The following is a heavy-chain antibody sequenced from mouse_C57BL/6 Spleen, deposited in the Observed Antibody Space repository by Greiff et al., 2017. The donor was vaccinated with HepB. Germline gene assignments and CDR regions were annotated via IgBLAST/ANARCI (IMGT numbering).Heavy chain of an antibody. J-gene: IGHJ4*01. CDR1: GFTFSSYA. V-gene: IGHV5-9-1*02. Sequence: EVKLMESGEGLVKPGGSLKLSCAASGFTFSSYAMSWVRQTPEKRLEWVAYISSGGDYIYYADTVKGRFTISRDNARNTLYLQMSSLKSEDTAMYYCTRELGRNYAMDYWGQGTSVTASS. CDR3: TRELGRNYAMDY. D-gene: IGHD4-1*01. CDR2: ISSGGDYI.